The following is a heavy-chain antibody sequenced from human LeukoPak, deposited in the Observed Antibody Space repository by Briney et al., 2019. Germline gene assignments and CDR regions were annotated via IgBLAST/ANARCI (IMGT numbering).Heavy chain of an antibody. Sequence: SETLSLTCIVSGGSISSYYWSWIRQPPGKGLEWIGYIYYSGSTNYNPSLKSRVTISVDTSKNQFSLKLSSVTAADTAVYYCARAYCSSTSCYPYWFDPWGQGTLVTVSS. CDR1: GGSISSYY. D-gene: IGHD2-2*01. J-gene: IGHJ5*02. CDR2: IYYSGST. V-gene: IGHV4-59*01. CDR3: ARAYCSSTSCYPYWFDP.